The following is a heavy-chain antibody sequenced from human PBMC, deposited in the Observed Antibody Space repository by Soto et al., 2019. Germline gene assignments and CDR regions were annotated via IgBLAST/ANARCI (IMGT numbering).Heavy chain of an antibody. CDR1: GFDFSTST. D-gene: IGHD1-1*01. J-gene: IGHJ3*02. Sequence: GGSLRLSCEASGFDFSTSTMTWVRQAPGKGLECLSSISSSSGTIFYVGSVKGRFSISRDNAKNSLSLHMNTLRAEDTGVYYCARYNWNDGAFDIWGHGTMVTVSS. CDR2: ISSSSGTI. CDR3: ARYNWNDGAFDI. V-gene: IGHV3-48*01.